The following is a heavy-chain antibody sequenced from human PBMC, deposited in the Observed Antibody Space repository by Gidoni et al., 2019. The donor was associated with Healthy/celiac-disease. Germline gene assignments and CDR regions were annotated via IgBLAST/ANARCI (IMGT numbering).Heavy chain of an antibody. Sequence: EVPLLESGGGLVQPGGSLSLSCAASGFTCSSYAMSWVRQARVKWLEWVSASSGSGGSTYYADSVKGRFTISRDNSKNTLYLQLNSLSAEDTAVYYCAKYEYSYGFCWGQGTLVTVSS. J-gene: IGHJ4*02. V-gene: IGHV3-23*01. CDR3: AKYEYSYGFC. CDR2: SSGSGGST. CDR1: GFTCSSYA. D-gene: IGHD5-18*01.